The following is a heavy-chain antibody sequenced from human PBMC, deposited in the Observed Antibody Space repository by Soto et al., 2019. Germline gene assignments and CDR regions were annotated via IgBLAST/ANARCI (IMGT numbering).Heavy chain of an antibody. Sequence: QVQLQQWGAGLLKPSETLSLTCAVYGGSFSPYFWSWIRQPPGKWLELIGEINHSGSTNYNPSLTRRATLSVDTSKTQVSLKLTSVTAADTAVYYCARLASGWQYYYFDFWGRGTPVTVSS. CDR1: GGSFSPYF. CDR2: INHSGST. V-gene: IGHV4-34*01. D-gene: IGHD6-19*01. J-gene: IGHJ2*01. CDR3: ARLASGWQYYYFDF.